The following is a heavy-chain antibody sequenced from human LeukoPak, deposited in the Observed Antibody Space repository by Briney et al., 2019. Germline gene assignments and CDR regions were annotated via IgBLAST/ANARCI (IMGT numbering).Heavy chain of an antibody. V-gene: IGHV3-9*01. Sequence: SLRLSCAASGFTFDDYAMHWVRQAPGKGLEGVSRISWNSGSIGYADSVKGRFTISRDNAKNSLYLQMNSLRAEDTALYYCAKDIGGSYVVYSAFDIWGQGTMVTVSS. J-gene: IGHJ3*02. CDR2: ISWNSGSI. CDR1: GFTFDDYA. D-gene: IGHD1-26*01. CDR3: AKDIGGSYVVYSAFDI.